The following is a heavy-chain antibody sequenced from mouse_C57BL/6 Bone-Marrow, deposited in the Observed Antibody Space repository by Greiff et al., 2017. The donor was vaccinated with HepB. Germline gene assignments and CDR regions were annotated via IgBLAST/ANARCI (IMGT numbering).Heavy chain of an antibody. CDR2: IYPGSGST. CDR3: ARAFITTVAYYFDY. Sequence: QVQLQQSGAELVKPGASVKMSCKASGYTFTSYWITWVKQRPGQGLEWIGDIYPGSGSTNYNEKFKSKATLTVDTSSSTAYMQLSSLTSEDSAVYYCARAFITTVAYYFDYWGQGTTLTVSS. V-gene: IGHV1-55*01. J-gene: IGHJ2*01. CDR1: GYTFTSYW. D-gene: IGHD1-1*01.